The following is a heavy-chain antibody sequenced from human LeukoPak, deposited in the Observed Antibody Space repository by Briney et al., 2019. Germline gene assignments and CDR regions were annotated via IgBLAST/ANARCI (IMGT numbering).Heavy chain of an antibody. J-gene: IGHJ4*02. CDR2: INTNTGNP. CDR3: ARDPKSYYDYVWGSYRPPDY. D-gene: IGHD3-16*02. V-gene: IGHV7-4-1*02. CDR1: GYSFADYY. Sequence: ASVKVSCKASGYSFADYYMHWVRQAPGQGLEWMGWINTNTGNPTYAQGFTGRFVFSLDTSVSTAYLQISSLKAEDTAVYYCARDPKSYYDYVWGSYRPPDYWGQGTLVTVSS.